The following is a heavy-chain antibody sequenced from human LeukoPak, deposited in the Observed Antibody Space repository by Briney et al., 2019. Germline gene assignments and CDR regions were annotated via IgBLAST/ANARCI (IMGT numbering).Heavy chain of an antibody. CDR3: ARDLDYGEKLEDY. V-gene: IGHV1-46*01. Sequence: ASVKVSCKASGFTFINYYMHWVRQAPGQGLEWLGIINLSGGSTHYPQKFQDRVTMTRDTSTSTVYMELSSLRSEDTAVYYCARDLDYGEKLEDYWGQGTLVTVCS. CDR2: INLSGGST. CDR1: GFTFINYY. D-gene: IGHD4/OR15-4a*01. J-gene: IGHJ4*02.